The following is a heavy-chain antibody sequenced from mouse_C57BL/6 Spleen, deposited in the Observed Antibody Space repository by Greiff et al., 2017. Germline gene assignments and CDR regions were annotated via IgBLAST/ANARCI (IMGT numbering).Heavy chain of an antibody. CDR2: IDPSDSYT. CDR3: ARFGAPSAQATVAY. CDR1: GYTFTSYW. V-gene: IGHV1-50*01. Sequence: QVQLQQPGAELVKPGASVKLSCKASGYTFTSYWMQWVKQRPGQGLEWIGEIDPSDSYTNYNHKFKGKATLTVATSSSPAYMQLSSRTSEDSAVYDWARFGAPSAQATVAYWGQGTLVTVSA. D-gene: IGHD3-2*02. J-gene: IGHJ3*01.